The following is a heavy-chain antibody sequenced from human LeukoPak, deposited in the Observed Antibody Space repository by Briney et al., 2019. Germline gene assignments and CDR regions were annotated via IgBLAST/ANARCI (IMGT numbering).Heavy chain of an antibody. D-gene: IGHD2-2*02. J-gene: IGHJ4*02. CDR1: GYTFTSYY. V-gene: IGHV1-46*01. CDR2: INPSGGST. CDR3: ARGQRGIFEPPNVPAAIFELAY. Sequence: ASVKVSCKASGYTFTSYYMHWVRQAPGQGLEWMGIINPSGGSTSYAQKFQGRVTMTRDMSTSTVYVELSSLRSEDTAVYYCARGQRGIFEPPNVPAAIFELAYWGQGTLVTVSS.